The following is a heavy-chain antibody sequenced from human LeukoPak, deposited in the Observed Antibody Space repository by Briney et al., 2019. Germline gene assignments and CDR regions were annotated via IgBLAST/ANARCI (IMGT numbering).Heavy chain of an antibody. J-gene: IGHJ4*02. CDR2: ICYSGST. CDR3: ARGGTSYDC. D-gene: IGHD1-26*01. V-gene: IGHV4-59*01. Sequence: PSGTLSLTCTVSGGSISGYCWSWIRQPPGKGLEWIAYICYSGSTNYNPSLKSRVSMSVDTSNNQFSLKLNSLTAADTAVYYCARGGTSYDCWGQGTLVTVSS. CDR1: GGSISGYC.